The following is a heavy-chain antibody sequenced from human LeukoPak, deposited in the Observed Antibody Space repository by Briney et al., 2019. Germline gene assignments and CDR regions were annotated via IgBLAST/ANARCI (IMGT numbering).Heavy chain of an antibody. Sequence: GGSLRLSCAASGFTFSSYEMNWVRKAPGKGLEWVGRIRNKANSHTTEYAAPVKGRFTISRDDLKNSLYLQMNSLKTEDTAVYYCARVGDVIAFDIWGQGTMVTVSS. CDR3: ARVGDVIAFDI. CDR2: IRNKANSHTT. D-gene: IGHD3-3*01. J-gene: IGHJ3*02. V-gene: IGHV3-72*01. CDR1: GFTFSSYE.